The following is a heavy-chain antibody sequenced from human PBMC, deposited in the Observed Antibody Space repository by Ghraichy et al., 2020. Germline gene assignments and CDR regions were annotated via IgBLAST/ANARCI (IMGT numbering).Heavy chain of an antibody. CDR2: ISSSSSYI. V-gene: IGHV3-21*01. J-gene: IGHJ4*02. Sequence: GESLNISCAASGFTFSSYSMNWVRQAPGKGLEWVSSISSSSSYIYYADSVKGRFTISRDNAKNSLYLQMNSLRAEDTAVYYCARDREPEGDYYFDYWGPGTLVTVSS. D-gene: IGHD1-14*01. CDR3: ARDREPEGDYYFDY. CDR1: GFTFSSYS.